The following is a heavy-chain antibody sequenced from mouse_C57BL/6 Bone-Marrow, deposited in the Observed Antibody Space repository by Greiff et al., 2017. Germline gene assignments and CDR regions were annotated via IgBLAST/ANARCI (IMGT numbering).Heavy chain of an antibody. CDR2: INPNNGGT. J-gene: IGHJ3*01. CDR1: GYTFTDYN. CDR3: ARRNYGSSFPAWFAY. D-gene: IGHD1-1*01. V-gene: IGHV1-18*01. Sequence: VQLQQSGPELVKPGASVKIPCKASGYTFTDYNMDWVKQSHGKSLEWIGDINPNNGGTIYNQKFKGKATLTVDKSSSTAYMELRSLTSEDTAVYYCARRNYGSSFPAWFAYWGQGTLVTVSA.